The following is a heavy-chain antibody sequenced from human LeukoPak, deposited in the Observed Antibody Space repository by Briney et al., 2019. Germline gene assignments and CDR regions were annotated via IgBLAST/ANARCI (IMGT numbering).Heavy chain of an antibody. CDR3: ARDLGGAAAETR. D-gene: IGHD6-13*01. CDR1: GFTVSSNY. J-gene: IGHJ4*02. CDR2: IYSGGST. Sequence: PGGSLRLSCAASGFTVSSNYMSWVRQAPGKGLEWVSVIYSGGSTYYADSVKGRFTISRDNAKNTLYLQMNSLRIEDTAVYYCARDLGGAAAETRGGQGTLVTVSS. V-gene: IGHV3-53*01.